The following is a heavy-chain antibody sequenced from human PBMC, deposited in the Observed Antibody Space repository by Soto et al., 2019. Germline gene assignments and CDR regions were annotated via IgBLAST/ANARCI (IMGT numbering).Heavy chain of an antibody. V-gene: IGHV4-39*01. CDR2: INYRGST. D-gene: IGHD6-19*01. CDR3: ARNWDTSGWYVGYWFDP. J-gene: IGHJ5*02. CDR1: GGSITSTTFY. Sequence: SETLSLTCTVSGGSITSTTFYWGWIRQPPGKGLEWIGGINYRGSTYYNPSLESRLTLSVDTSKNQFFLKLTSVTAADTAVYYCARNWDTSGWYVGYWFDPWGPGTPVTVSS.